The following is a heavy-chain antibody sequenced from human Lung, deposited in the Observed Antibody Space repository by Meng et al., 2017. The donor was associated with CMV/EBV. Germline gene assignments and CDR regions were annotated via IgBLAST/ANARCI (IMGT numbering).Heavy chain of an antibody. J-gene: IGHJ6*02. D-gene: IGHD6-6*01. CDR2: IKQDGSEK. CDR1: GFTFSSYW. CDR3: ARDSKISSGSSSYYYCYGMDV. V-gene: IGHV3-7*01. Sequence: GGSLRLXCAASGFTFSSYWTSWVRQAPGKGLEWVANIKQDGSEKYYVDSVKGRFTMSRDNAKNSLYLQMNSLRAEDTAVYYCARDSKISSGSSSYYYCYGMDVWGQGNXVNGAS.